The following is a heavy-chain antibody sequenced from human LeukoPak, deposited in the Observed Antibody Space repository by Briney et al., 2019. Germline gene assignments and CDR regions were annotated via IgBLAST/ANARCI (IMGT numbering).Heavy chain of an antibody. CDR2: INPNSGGT. J-gene: IGHJ4*02. CDR1: GYTFTAYY. Sequence: ASVKVSCKASGYTFTAYYIHWVRQAPGQGLEWMGSINPNSGGTNYAQNFQGRVTMTRDTSINTAYMELSSLRSDDTAVYYCARVEPWNYYDSGGYYFDFWGQGTLVTVSS. V-gene: IGHV1-2*02. CDR3: ARVEPWNYYDSGGYYFDF. D-gene: IGHD3-22*01.